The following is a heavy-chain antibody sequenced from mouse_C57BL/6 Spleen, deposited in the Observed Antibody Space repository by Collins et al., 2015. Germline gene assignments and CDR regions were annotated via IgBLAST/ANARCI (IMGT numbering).Heavy chain of an antibody. CDR1: GYTFTSYW. Sequence: QVQLQQPGTELVKPGASVKLSCKASGYTFTSYWMHWVKQRPGQGLEWIGNINPSNGGTNYNEKFKSKATLTVDKSSSTAYMQLSSLTSEDSAVYYCARVHYSNYVRLYAMDYWGQGTSVTVSS. CDR2: INPSNGGT. D-gene: IGHD2-5*01. CDR3: ARVHYSNYVRLYAMDY. J-gene: IGHJ4*01. V-gene: IGHV1-53*01.